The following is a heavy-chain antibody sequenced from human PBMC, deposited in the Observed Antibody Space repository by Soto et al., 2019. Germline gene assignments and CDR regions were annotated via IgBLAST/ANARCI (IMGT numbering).Heavy chain of an antibody. CDR1: GFTFSGSA. J-gene: IGHJ6*03. CDR3: SRQVSDFWSGKPHYYMDV. D-gene: IGHD3-3*01. CDR2: IRSKANNYAT. Sequence: GGSLRLSCAASGFTFSGSAMHWVRQASGKGLEWVGRIRSKANNYATAYGASVKGRFTISRDDSKNTAYLQMNSLKTEDTAVYYCSRQVSDFWSGKPHYYMDVWGKGNTVTVS. V-gene: IGHV3-73*01.